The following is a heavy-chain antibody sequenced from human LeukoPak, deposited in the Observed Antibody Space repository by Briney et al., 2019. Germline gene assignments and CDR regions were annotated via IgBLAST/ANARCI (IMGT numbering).Heavy chain of an antibody. Sequence: SETLSLTCTVSGYSISSGYYWGWIRQPPGKGLEWIGSIYHSGSTYYNPSLKSRVTISVDTSKNQFSLKLSSVTAADTAVYYCARGNTKQDYWGQGTLVTVSS. D-gene: IGHD1/OR15-1a*01. CDR3: ARGNTKQDY. V-gene: IGHV4-38-2*02. J-gene: IGHJ4*02. CDR1: GYSISSGYY. CDR2: IYHSGST.